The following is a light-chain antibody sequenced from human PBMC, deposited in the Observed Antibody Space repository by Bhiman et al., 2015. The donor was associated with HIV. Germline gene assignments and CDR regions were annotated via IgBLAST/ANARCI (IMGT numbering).Light chain of an antibody. J-gene: IGLJ2*01. V-gene: IGLV2-8*01. CDR2: EVS. CDR1: SNDVGGYNY. Sequence: QSALTQPRSVSGSPGQSVTISCTGTSNDVGGYNYVSWYQQHPGKAPKLMIYEVSKRPSGVPDRFSGSKSGNTASLTVSGLQAEDEADYYCSSYAGSNNPVVFGGGTELTVL. CDR3: SSYAGSNNPVV.